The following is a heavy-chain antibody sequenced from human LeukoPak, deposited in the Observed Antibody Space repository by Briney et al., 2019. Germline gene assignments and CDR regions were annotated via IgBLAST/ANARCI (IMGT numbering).Heavy chain of an antibody. CDR2: ISAYNGNT. V-gene: IGHV1-18*01. CDR1: GYTFTSYG. Sequence: ASVKVSCKASGYTFTSYGISWVRQAPGQGLEWMGWISAYNGNTNYAQKLQGRVTMTTDTSTSTAYMELRSLRSDDTAVYYCARDRTDANDFWSGYYRYYYYYGMDVWGQGTTVTVSS. CDR3: ARDRTDANDFWSGYYRYYYYYGMDV. J-gene: IGHJ6*02. D-gene: IGHD3-3*01.